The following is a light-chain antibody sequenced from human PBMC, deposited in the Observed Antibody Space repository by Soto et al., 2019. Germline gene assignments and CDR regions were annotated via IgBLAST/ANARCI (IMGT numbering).Light chain of an antibody. Sequence: QSALTQPVSVSGSPGQSIAISCTGTSSDVGSYNSVSWYQQYPGKAPKLMIQDVNNRPSGVSDRFSGSKSGNTASLTISGRQAEDEADYYCSSFTSSTSHVFGSGTKVTVL. CDR1: SSDVGSYNS. CDR3: SSFTSSTSHV. CDR2: DVN. J-gene: IGLJ1*01. V-gene: IGLV2-14*01.